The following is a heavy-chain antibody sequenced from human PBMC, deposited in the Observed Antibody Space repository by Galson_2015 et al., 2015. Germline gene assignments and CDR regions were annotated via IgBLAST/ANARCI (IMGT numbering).Heavy chain of an antibody. V-gene: IGHV3-30-3*01. CDR2: ISYDGSNK. CDR3: AREGQLRYFDWLFQYFDY. D-gene: IGHD3-9*01. Sequence: SLRLSCAASGFTFSSYAMHWVRQAPGKGLEWVAVISYDGSNKYYADSVKGRFTISRDNSKNTLYLQMNSLRAEDTAVYYCAREGQLRYFDWLFQYFDYWGQGTLVTVSS. J-gene: IGHJ4*02. CDR1: GFTFSSYA.